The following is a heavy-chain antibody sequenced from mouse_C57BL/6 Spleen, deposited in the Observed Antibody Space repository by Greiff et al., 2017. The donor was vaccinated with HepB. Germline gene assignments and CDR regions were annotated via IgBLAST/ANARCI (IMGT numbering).Heavy chain of an antibody. Sequence: QVQLQQPGAELVMPGASVKLSCKASGYTFTSYWMHSVKQRPGQGLEWIGEIDPSDSYTNYNQKFKGKSTLTVDKSSSTAYMQLSSLTSEDSAVYYCALTGTGGFDYWGQGTTLTVSS. CDR2: IDPSDSYT. V-gene: IGHV1-69*01. CDR1: GYTFTSYW. D-gene: IGHD4-1*01. CDR3: ALTGTGGFDY. J-gene: IGHJ2*01.